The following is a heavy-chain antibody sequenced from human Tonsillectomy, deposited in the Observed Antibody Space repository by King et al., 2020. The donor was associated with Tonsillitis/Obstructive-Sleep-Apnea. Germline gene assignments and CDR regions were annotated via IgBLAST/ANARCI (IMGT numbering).Heavy chain of an antibody. D-gene: IGHD2-2*01. CDR2: ISWNSDNI. Sequence: VQLVESGGGLVQPGRSLRLSCAASGFTFGDYAMHWVRHAPGKGLEWVSSISWNSDNIDYGDSVKGRFTISRDNAKDSLYLQMNSLRAEDTAVYYCAKGGCSTVSCYNCGYWGQGTLVTVSS. CDR3: AKGGCSTVSCYNCGY. J-gene: IGHJ4*02. CDR1: GFTFGDYA. V-gene: IGHV3-9*01.